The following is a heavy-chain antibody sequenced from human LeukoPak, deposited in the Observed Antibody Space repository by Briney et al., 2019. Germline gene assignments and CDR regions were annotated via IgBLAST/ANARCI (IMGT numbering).Heavy chain of an antibody. V-gene: IGHV3-7*01. Sequence: PGGSLRLSCAASAFTFSRYWMTWVRQAPGKGLEWVANIKQDGSEKSYVDSVKGRFTISRDNAKNSLFLQMNSLRAEDTAVYYCARDLKYCSGGSCYSDYWGQGTLVTVSS. CDR2: IKQDGSEK. CDR1: AFTFSRYW. D-gene: IGHD2-15*01. J-gene: IGHJ4*02. CDR3: ARDLKYCSGGSCYSDY.